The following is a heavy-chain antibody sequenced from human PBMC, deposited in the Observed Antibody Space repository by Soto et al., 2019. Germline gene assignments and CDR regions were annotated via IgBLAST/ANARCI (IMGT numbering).Heavy chain of an antibody. D-gene: IGHD3-10*01. Sequence: QVQLQESGPGLVKPSGTLSLTCAVSGGSISSSNWWSWVRQPPGKGLEWIGEIYHSGSNNYNPSLKSRVTISVDKSKNQFSLKLSSVTAADTAVYYCARAEIWFGESNWFDPWGQGTLVTVSS. CDR3: ARAEIWFGESNWFDP. V-gene: IGHV4-4*02. CDR1: GGSISSSNW. CDR2: IYHSGSN. J-gene: IGHJ5*02.